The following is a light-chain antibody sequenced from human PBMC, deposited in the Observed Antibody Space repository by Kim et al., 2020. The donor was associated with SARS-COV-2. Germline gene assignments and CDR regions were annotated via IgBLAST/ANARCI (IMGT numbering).Light chain of an antibody. CDR1: SNNVVLYNY. J-gene: IGLJ3*02. Sequence: QSFTISCTATSNNVVLYNYVAWYLQYPGEVPKLIIYDVSKRPSGVPDRFSGSSSGNTASLTISGLQAEDEADYYCSSYVDSYTSWVFGGGTQLTVL. V-gene: IGLV2-11*03. CDR2: DVS. CDR3: SSYVDSYTSWV.